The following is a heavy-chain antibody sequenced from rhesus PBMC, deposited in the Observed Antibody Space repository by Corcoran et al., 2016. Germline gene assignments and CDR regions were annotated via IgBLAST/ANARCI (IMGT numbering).Heavy chain of an antibody. D-gene: IGHD3-9*01. CDR1: GGSISGYYY. CDR2: IYGSGGSN. Sequence: QVQLQESGPGLVKPSETLSLTCAVSGGSISGYYYWSWIRQPPGKGLEWIGSIYGSGGSNYLNPSLKSRVTLLVDTSKNQFSLKLSSVTAAATAVYYCARDGYGYYFDYWGQGVLVTVSS. J-gene: IGHJ4*01. CDR3: ARDGYGYYFDY. V-gene: IGHV4S14*01.